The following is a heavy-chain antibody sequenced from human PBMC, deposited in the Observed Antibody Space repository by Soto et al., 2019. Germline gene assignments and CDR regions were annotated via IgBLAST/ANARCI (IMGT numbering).Heavy chain of an antibody. V-gene: IGHV3-23*01. CDR1: GFTFTNYA. CDR3: AREVGAPSGWLDP. CDR2: ISASGGLK. Sequence: EVQLSEAGGDLRQPGGSLRLSCAASGFTFTNYAMTWVRQTPGKGLEWVSGISASGGLKYYADSVQGRFTVSRDNSKNILYRQMDNLRDEDTALYYCAREVGAPSGWLDPWGQGTQVPVSS. J-gene: IGHJ5*02. D-gene: IGHD1-26*01.